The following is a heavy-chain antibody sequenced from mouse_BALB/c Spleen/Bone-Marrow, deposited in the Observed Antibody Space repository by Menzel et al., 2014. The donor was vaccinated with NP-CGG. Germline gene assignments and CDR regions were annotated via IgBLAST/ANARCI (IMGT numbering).Heavy chain of an antibody. CDR2: ISSDSDTI. V-gene: IGHV5-17*02. J-gene: IGHJ1*01. Sequence: VQLKESGGGLVQPGGSRKLSCTASGFTFXSFGMHWVRQAPEKGLEWVAYISSDSDTIYYADTVKGRFTISRDNPKNTLFLQMTSLRSEDTAMYYCTRDHDYDWYFDVWGAGTTVTVSS. CDR1: GFTFXSFG. CDR3: TRDHDYDWYFDV. D-gene: IGHD2-4*01.